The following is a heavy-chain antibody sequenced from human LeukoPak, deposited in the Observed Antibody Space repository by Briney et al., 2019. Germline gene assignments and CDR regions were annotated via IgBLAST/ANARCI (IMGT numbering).Heavy chain of an antibody. V-gene: IGHV3-30-3*01. CDR2: ISYDGSNK. CDR3: AKDDGFGSGWYGRPY. CDR1: GFTFSSYN. J-gene: IGHJ4*02. D-gene: IGHD6-19*01. Sequence: GGSLRLSCAASGFTFSSYNMHWVRQAPGKGLEWVAVISYDGSNKYYADSAKGRFTISRDNSKNTLYLQMNSLRAEDTAVYYCAKDDGFGSGWYGRPYWGQGTLVTVSS.